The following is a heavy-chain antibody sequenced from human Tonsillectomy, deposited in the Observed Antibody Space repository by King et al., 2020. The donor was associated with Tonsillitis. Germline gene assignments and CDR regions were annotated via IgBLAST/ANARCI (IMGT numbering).Heavy chain of an antibody. D-gene: IGHD1-26*01. CDR2: LGGSARSP. J-gene: IGHJ4*02. CDR1: GFTFSSYA. V-gene: IGHV3-23*04. CDR3: AKAGGSGSYWEYYFDY. Sequence: VQLVESGGGLVQPGGSLRLSCAASGFTFSSYAMIWVRQAPGKGLEWVSGLGGSARSPYYADSVRGRFTISRDNSKNTLYLQMNRLRGEDTAVYYCAKAGGSGSYWEYYFDYWGQGTLVTVSS.